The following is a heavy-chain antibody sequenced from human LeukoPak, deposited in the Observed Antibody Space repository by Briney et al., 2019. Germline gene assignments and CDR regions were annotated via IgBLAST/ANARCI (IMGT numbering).Heavy chain of an antibody. V-gene: IGHV4-59*01. Sequence: SETLSLTCTVSGGSISSYYWSWIRQPPGKGLEWIGYIYYSGTTNYNPSLKSRVTISVDTSKNQFSLKLSSVTAADTAVCYCARGRAARPGDYWGQGTLVTVSS. J-gene: IGHJ4*02. CDR2: IYYSGTT. CDR1: GGSISSYY. D-gene: IGHD6-6*01. CDR3: ARGRAARPGDY.